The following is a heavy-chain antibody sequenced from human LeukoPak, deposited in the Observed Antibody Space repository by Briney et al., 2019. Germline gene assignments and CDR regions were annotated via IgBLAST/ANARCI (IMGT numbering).Heavy chain of an antibody. V-gene: IGHV1-69*08. D-gene: IGHD1-1*01. CDR2: IIPVLGSV. CDR3: ASATSWNWFDP. CDR1: GGTFTKWT. J-gene: IGHJ5*02. Sequence: ASVKVSCKPSGGTFTKWTLNWVRQAPGQGPEWMGRIIPVLGSVNYAQKFQGRVTITADKGTAYMELTNLRSEDMAVYYCASATSWNWFDPWGQGTLVTVSA.